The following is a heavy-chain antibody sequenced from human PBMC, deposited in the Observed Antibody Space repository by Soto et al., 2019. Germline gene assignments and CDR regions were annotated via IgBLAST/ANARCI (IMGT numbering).Heavy chain of an antibody. CDR1: GFTFSSYG. J-gene: IGHJ4*02. CDR3: AKDDYYDSSGGDY. D-gene: IGHD3-22*01. CDR2: ISYDGSNK. V-gene: IGHV3-30*18. Sequence: GGSLRLSCAASGFTFSSYGMHWVRQAPGKGLEWVAVISYDGSNKYYADSVKGRFTISRDNSKNTLYLQMNGLRAEDTAVYYCAKDDYYDSSGGDYWGQGTLVTVSS.